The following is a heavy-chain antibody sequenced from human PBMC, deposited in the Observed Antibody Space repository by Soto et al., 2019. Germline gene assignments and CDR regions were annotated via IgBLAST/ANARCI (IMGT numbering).Heavy chain of an antibody. V-gene: IGHV4-31*03. D-gene: IGHD2-15*01. CDR3: ARDSSGGRFWFEP. CDR2: IYDSENT. CDR1: GGSISSGGYY. Sequence: SETLSLTCTVSGGSISSGGYYWSWIRQHPGKGLEWIGYIYDSENTYHNPSLKSRVSMSIDTSENQFSLKLSSVTAADTAVYYCARDSSGGRFWFEPWGQGTLVTVSS. J-gene: IGHJ5*02.